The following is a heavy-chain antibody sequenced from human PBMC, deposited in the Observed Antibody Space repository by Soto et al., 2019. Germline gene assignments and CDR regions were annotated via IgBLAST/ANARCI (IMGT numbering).Heavy chain of an antibody. V-gene: IGHV3-9*01. Sequence: EVDLVESGGGLAQPGRSLRLSFVASGFTFDDHGMHWVRQIPGRGLEWVSGISWNSGSIGYAESVKGRFTIFGDNAKTSLYLEIISVRQEDTAFYYCVRDTSSGWHLEDHWGEGGQDSVSS. CDR1: GFTFDDHG. CDR2: ISWNSGSI. D-gene: IGHD3-9*01. CDR3: VRDTSSGWHLEDH. J-gene: IGHJ4*02.